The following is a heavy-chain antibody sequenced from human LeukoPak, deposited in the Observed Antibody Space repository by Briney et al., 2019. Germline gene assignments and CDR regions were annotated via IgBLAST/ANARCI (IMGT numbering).Heavy chain of an antibody. CDR3: ARMRYSGKRGNWFDP. Sequence: ASVKVSCKASGCTFTSHGISRGRDPPGPGLEAMGECSAYNGNTNYAQKLQGRVTMTTDTSTSTAYMELRSLSSDDTAVYYCARMRYSGKRGNWFDPWGQGTLVTVSS. D-gene: IGHD4-23*01. J-gene: IGHJ5*02. V-gene: IGHV1-18*01. CDR2: CSAYNGNT. CDR1: GCTFTSHG.